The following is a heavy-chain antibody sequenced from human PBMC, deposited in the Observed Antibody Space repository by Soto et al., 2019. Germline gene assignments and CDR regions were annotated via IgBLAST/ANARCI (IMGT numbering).Heavy chain of an antibody. Sequence: SVKVSCKASGYTFTSYAISWVRQAPGQGLEWKGGIIPIFGTTNYAQKFQGRVTITAVESTSTAYMDLSSLRSEDAAVYYCATTSVGYSSSWYVPYYYGMDVWGQ. V-gene: IGHV1-69*13. J-gene: IGHJ6*02. CDR3: ATTSVGYSSSWYVPYYYGMDV. CDR1: GYTFTSYA. D-gene: IGHD6-13*01. CDR2: IIPIFGTT.